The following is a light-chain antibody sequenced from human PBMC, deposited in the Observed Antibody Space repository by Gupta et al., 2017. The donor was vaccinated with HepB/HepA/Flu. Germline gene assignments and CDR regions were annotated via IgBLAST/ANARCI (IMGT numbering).Light chain of an antibody. V-gene: IGKV3-11*01. Sequence: EIVLTQSPATLSLSPGERATLSCRASQTVSDWLAWYQQKPGQAPRLLIFDAPNRASGIPARFSGSGSGTDFTLTISSLEPEDFAVYYCQQRTNWQWTFGQGTKVEIK. CDR1: QTVSDW. CDR2: DAP. CDR3: QQRTNWQWT. J-gene: IGKJ1*01.